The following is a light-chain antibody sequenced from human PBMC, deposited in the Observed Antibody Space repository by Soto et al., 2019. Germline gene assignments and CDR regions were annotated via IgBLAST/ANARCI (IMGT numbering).Light chain of an antibody. CDR1: KNDVGFYDF. CDR3: QSYDSSLSAWV. Sequence: QSALTQPPSASGSPGQSVTISCTGTKNDVGFYDFVSWYQHHPGKAPRLIIYEVVQRPSGVPDRFSGSKSGTSASLAITGLQAEDEAEYHCQSYDSSLSAWVFGGGTKVTVL. V-gene: IGLV2-8*01. J-gene: IGLJ3*02. CDR2: EVV.